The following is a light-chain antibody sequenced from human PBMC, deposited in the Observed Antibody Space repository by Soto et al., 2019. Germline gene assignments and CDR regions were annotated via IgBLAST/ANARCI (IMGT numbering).Light chain of an antibody. CDR3: AVWDDSLNGNYV. Sequence: QSVLTQPPPASGTPGQRVTISCSGSSSNVGSNAVNWYQQLPGTAPKLLIFYNNQRPSGVPDRFSGSKSGTSASLAISGLLSEDEAEYYCAVWDDSLNGNYVFGTGTKVTVL. J-gene: IGLJ1*01. V-gene: IGLV1-44*01. CDR2: YNN. CDR1: SSNVGSNA.